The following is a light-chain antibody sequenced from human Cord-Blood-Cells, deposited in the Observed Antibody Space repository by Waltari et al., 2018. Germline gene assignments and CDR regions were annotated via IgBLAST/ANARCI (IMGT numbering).Light chain of an antibody. Sequence: DIQMTQSPSSLSASVGDRVTITCQASQDISNYLNWYQQKQGKAPKLLIYDASNLETGGPSRVSGSGSGTDFTFTISSLQPEDIATYYCQQYDNLPLTFGGGTKVEIK. CDR2: DAS. CDR1: QDISNY. J-gene: IGKJ4*01. CDR3: QQYDNLPLT. V-gene: IGKV1-33*01.